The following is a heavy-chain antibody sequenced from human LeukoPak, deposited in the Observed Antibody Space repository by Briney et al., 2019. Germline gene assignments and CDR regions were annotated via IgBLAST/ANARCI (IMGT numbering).Heavy chain of an antibody. V-gene: IGHV7-4-1*02. D-gene: IGHD2-21*02. CDR2: INTNTGIP. CDR1: GYTFTSYA. Sequence: ASVKVSCKASGYTFTSYAMNWVRQAPGQGLEWMGWINTNTGIPTYAQGFTGRFVFSLDTSVSTAYLQISSLKAEDTAVYYCAREPTYCGGDCYRDPGEIGWFDPWGQGTLVTVSS. J-gene: IGHJ5*02. CDR3: AREPTYCGGDCYRDPGEIGWFDP.